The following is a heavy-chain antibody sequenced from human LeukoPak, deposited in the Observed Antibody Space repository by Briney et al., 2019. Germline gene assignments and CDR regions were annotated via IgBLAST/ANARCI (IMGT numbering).Heavy chain of an antibody. CDR1: GGSISSYY. CDR2: IYYSGST. CDR3: AGIVGVDFYNWFDP. D-gene: IGHD1-26*01. Sequence: SETLSLTCTVSGGSISSYYWNWIRQPPGQGLERIGYIYYSGSTNYNPSLKSRVTISVDTSKNQFSLKLSSVTAADTAVYYCAGIVGVDFYNWFDPWGQGTLVTVSS. V-gene: IGHV4-59*01. J-gene: IGHJ5*02.